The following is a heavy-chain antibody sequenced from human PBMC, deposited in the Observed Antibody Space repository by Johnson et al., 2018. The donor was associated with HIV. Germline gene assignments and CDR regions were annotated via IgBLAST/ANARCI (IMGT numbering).Heavy chain of an antibody. D-gene: IGHD1-7*01. J-gene: IGHJ3*02. CDR2: INTKTDGETT. V-gene: IGHV3-15*01. Sequence: VQLVESGGGLLKPGGSLRLSCAASGFTFINAWMNWVRQAPGEGLEWVGRINTKTDGETTDYAAAVKGRFTISRDDSKNTLYLQMNSLTTEDTAVYYCTTDQVGRNYGGKYNIWSQGTMVTVSS. CDR1: GFTFINAW. CDR3: TTDQVGRNYGGKYNI.